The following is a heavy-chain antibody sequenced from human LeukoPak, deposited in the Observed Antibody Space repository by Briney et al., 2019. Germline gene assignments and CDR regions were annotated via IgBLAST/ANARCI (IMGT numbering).Heavy chain of an antibody. J-gene: IGHJ4*02. CDR3: ARAHDFWSGYSPLGQYYFDY. Sequence: GGSLRLSCAASGFTLNTYTMNWVRQAPGKGLEWVSSISSSNSYIYYADSVKGRFTISRDDAKNSLSLQMNSLRAEDTAVYYCARAHDFWSGYSPLGQYYFDYWGQGTLVTVSS. D-gene: IGHD3-3*01. V-gene: IGHV3-21*01. CDR1: GFTLNTYT. CDR2: ISSSNSYI.